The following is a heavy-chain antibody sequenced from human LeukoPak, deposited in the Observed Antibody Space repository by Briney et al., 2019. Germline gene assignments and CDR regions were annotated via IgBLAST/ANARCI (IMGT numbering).Heavy chain of an antibody. D-gene: IGHD3-22*01. V-gene: IGHV1-8*01. J-gene: IGHJ3*02. CDR3: ARGALTRWGYYYVSFDI. CDR2: MNPNSGNT. CDR1: GYTFTSYD. Sequence: ASVKVSCKASGYTFTSYDINWVRQATGQGLEWMGWMNPNSGNTGYAQKFQGRVTMTRNTSISTAHMELSSLRSEDTAVYYCARGALTRWGYYYVSFDIWGQGTMVTVSS.